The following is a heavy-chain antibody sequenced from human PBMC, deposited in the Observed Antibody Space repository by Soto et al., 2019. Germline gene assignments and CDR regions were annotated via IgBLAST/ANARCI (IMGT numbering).Heavy chain of an antibody. CDR3: AREEYRSSTSCYTDSYYYYYGMDV. CDR2: IYYSGST. V-gene: IGHV4-61*01. J-gene: IGHJ6*02. Sequence: PSETLSLTCTVSGGSVSSGSYYWSWIRQPPGKGLEWIGYIYYSGSTNYNPSLKSRVTISVDTSKNQFSLKLSSVTAADTAVYYCAREEYRSSTSCYTDSYYYYYGMDVWGQGTTVTVSS. CDR1: GGSVSSGSYY. D-gene: IGHD2-2*02.